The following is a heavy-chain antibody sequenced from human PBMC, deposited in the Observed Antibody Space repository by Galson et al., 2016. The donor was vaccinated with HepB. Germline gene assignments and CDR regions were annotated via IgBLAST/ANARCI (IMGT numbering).Heavy chain of an antibody. Sequence: SLRLSCAASGFTFSDYYMSWIRQAPAKGLEWVSYISSDGSTIYYADYVKGRFTISRDNAKNSLYLQMNSLRAEDTALYYCASPLGGIIDNWGQGTPVTVSS. D-gene: IGHD3-16*01. CDR2: ISSDGSTI. CDR3: ASPLGGIIDN. CDR1: GFTFSDYY. V-gene: IGHV3-11*01. J-gene: IGHJ4*02.